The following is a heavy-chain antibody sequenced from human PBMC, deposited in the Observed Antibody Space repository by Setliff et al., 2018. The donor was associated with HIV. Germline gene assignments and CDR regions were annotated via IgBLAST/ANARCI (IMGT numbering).Heavy chain of an antibody. J-gene: IGHJ4*02. D-gene: IGHD1-26*01. V-gene: IGHV1-46*01. Sequence: ASVKVSCKASGYTFTRYFMHCVRQAPGQGLEWLGMINPSGGSTWYAQKFQGRVTMTGDTSTNTLYVELSSLRSEDTAVYCCARGWEGGMDYWGQGTLVTVSS. CDR1: GYTFTRYF. CDR2: INPSGGST. CDR3: ARGWEGGMDY.